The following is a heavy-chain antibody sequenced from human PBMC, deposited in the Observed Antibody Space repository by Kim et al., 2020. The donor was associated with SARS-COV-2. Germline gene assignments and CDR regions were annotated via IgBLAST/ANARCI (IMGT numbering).Heavy chain of an antibody. J-gene: IGHJ4*02. V-gene: IGHV3-48*01. CDR3: ARDLPDY. CDR1: GFTFSSYN. Sequence: GGSLRLSCAASGFTFSSYNMNWVRQAPGKGLEWVAYIISTSFTIYYADSVKGRFTISRDNAKNSLYLQMNSLRVEDTAVDYCARDLPDYWGQVTLVTFS. CDR2: IISTSFTI.